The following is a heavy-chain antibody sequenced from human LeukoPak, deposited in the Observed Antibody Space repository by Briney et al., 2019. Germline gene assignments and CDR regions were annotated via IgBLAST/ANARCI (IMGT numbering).Heavy chain of an antibody. Sequence: SETLSLTCAVYGGSFSGYYWSWIRQPPGKGLEWIGEINHSGSTNYNPSLKSRVTISVDTSKNQFSLKLSSVTAADTAVYYCARAAGSGKVDYWGQGTLVTVSS. CDR3: ARAAGSGKVDY. D-gene: IGHD3-10*01. CDR2: INHSGST. J-gene: IGHJ4*02. CDR1: GGSFSGYY. V-gene: IGHV4-34*01.